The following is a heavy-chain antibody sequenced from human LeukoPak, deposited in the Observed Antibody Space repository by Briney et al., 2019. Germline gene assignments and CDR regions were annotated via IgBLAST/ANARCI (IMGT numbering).Heavy chain of an antibody. CDR1: GYAFSNYD. J-gene: IGHJ4*02. Sequence: GASVKDSCKASGYAFSNYDIHWVRQATGQGLEWVGWINPDNGNTDSAQKFQGRLTFSRNTSISTAYMQLSSLRAEDTAVYYCARDPLRITQRGYFEYWGQGTLVTVSS. V-gene: IGHV1-8*03. CDR2: INPDNGNT. CDR3: ARDPLRITQRGYFEY. D-gene: IGHD3-10*01.